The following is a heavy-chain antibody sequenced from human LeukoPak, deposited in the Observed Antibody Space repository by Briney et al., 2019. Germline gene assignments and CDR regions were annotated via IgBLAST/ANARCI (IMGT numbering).Heavy chain of an antibody. Sequence: GGSLRLSCAASGFTFSTYEMTWVRQAPGKGLEWVSYIDSSAGTVYYSDSVKGRFTISRDNTKNSLYLQMHSLRAEDTAIYYCARDADYGVYLDMWGQGTLVTVAA. D-gene: IGHD4-17*01. J-gene: IGHJ4*02. CDR2: IDSSAGTV. V-gene: IGHV3-48*03. CDR3: ARDADYGVYLDM. CDR1: GFTFSTYE.